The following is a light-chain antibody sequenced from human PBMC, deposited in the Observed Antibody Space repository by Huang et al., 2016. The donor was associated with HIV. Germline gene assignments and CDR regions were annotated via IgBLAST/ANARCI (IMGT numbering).Light chain of an antibody. CDR2: DAS. CDR3: QQYSDWPPLT. CDR1: HSVDSD. J-gene: IGKJ4*01. Sequence: EIEMTQSPATLSVSPGERATLSCRASHSVDSDLAWYQQKPGQAPRLLIYDASTRATGISANFNGTGSGTDFRLSITHLQSEYFAVYYCQQYSDWPPLTFGGGTKVEI. V-gene: IGKV3-15*01.